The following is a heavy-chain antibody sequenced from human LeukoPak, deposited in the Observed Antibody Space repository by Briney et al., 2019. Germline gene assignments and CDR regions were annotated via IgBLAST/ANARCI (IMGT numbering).Heavy chain of an antibody. CDR1: GFTFSSYA. J-gene: IGHJ4*02. CDR2: ISGSGGST. CDR3: AKSPWGRGYSHGFDYFDY. Sequence: GGSLRLSCAASGFTFSSYAMSWVRQAPGKGLEWVSAISGSGGSTYYADSVKGRFTISRDNSKNTLYLQMNSLRAEDTAVYYCAKSPWGRGYSHGFDYFDYWGQGTLVTVSS. V-gene: IGHV3-23*01. D-gene: IGHD5-18*01.